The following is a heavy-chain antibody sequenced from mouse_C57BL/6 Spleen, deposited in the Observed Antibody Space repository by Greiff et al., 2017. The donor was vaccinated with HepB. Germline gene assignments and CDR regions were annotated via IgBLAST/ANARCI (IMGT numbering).Heavy chain of an antibody. J-gene: IGHJ4*01. CDR2: IHPNSGST. D-gene: IGHD1-1*01. V-gene: IGHV1-64*01. CDR3: ARGAVVATDAMDY. Sequence: QVQLQQPGAELVKPGASVKLSCKASGYTFTSYWMHWVKQRPGQGLEWIGMIHPNSGSTNYNEKFKSKATLTVDKSSSTAYMQLSSLTSEDSAVYDCARGAVVATDAMDYWGQGTSVTVSS. CDR1: GYTFTSYW.